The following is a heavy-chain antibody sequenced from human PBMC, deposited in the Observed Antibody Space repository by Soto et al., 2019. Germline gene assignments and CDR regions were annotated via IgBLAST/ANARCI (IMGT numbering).Heavy chain of an antibody. CDR3: VRGWYYSMDV. J-gene: IGHJ6*02. Sequence: GGSLRLSCAASGFTFSSSWMYWGRQVPGKGLVWVSRINRDGSTTDYADSVRGRFTISRDNAKNTLYLQMNSLRAEDTAVYYCVRGWYYSMDVWGQGTTVTVSS. CDR2: INRDGSTT. V-gene: IGHV3-74*01. CDR1: GFTFSSSW.